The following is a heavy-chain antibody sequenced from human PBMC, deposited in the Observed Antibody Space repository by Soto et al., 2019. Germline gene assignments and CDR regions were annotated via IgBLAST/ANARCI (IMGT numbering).Heavy chain of an antibody. CDR3: ARSGCSGGSCYSYYFDY. Sequence: QVQLVQSGAEVKKPGASVKVSCKASGYTFTSYGISWVRQAPGQGLEWMGWISAYNGNTNYAQKLQGRVTMTTDTSPSTTYMELRSLRSDDTAVYYCARSGCSGGSCYSYYFDYWGQGTLVTVSS. V-gene: IGHV1-18*01. CDR2: ISAYNGNT. J-gene: IGHJ4*02. D-gene: IGHD2-15*01. CDR1: GYTFTSYG.